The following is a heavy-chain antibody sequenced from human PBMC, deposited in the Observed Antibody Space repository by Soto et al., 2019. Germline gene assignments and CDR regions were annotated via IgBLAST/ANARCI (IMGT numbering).Heavy chain of an antibody. CDR2: ISSNGGST. V-gene: IGHV3-64D*06. CDR1: GFTFSSYA. J-gene: IGHJ4*02. Sequence: EVQLVESGGGLVQPGGSLRLSCSASGFTFSSYAMHWVRQAPGKGLEYVSAISSNGGSTYYTDSVKGRFTISRDNSKNTLYLQMSSLRAEDTAVYYCVFRGRSDYPTHLGPYFDYWGQGTLVTVSS. D-gene: IGHD4-17*01. CDR3: VFRGRSDYPTHLGPYFDY.